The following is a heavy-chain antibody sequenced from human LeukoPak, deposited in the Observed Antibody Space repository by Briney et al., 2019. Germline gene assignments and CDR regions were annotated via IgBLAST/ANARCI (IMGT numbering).Heavy chain of an antibody. CDR2: ISFDGINK. Sequence: GRSLRLSCAASGFSFSSYGMHWVRQTPGKGLEWVAFISFDGINKYYADSVKGRFNISRDTYKNTLYLQMKSLNAEDTAVYYCVRDVRRWLQAGGAFDIWGQGTMVTVSS. V-gene: IGHV3-30*03. D-gene: IGHD5-24*01. J-gene: IGHJ3*02. CDR1: GFSFSSYG. CDR3: VRDVRRWLQAGGAFDI.